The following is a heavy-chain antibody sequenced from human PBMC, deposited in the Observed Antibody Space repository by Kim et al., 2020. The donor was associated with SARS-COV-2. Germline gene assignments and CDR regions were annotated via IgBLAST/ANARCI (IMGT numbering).Heavy chain of an antibody. J-gene: IGHJ5*02. D-gene: IGHD3-16*01. V-gene: IGHV3-23*01. CDR3: AKVSSPYVWGSSSFDP. Sequence: AESAKGRFTITRDNSKNTVSLQMNSLRVEDTAVYYCAKVSSPYVWGSSSFDPWGQRTLVTVSS.